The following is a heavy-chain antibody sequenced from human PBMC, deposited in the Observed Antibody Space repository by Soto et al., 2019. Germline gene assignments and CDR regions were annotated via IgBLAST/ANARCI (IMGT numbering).Heavy chain of an antibody. Sequence: GGSLRLSCAASGFTFSSYAMHWVRQAPGQGLEYVSAISSNGGSTYYANSVKGRFTISRDNSKNTLYLQMGSLRAEDMAVYYCARGHDFWSPTIRAFDIWGKGKMGT. CDR3: ARGHDFWSPTIRAFDI. CDR2: ISSNGGST. CDR1: GFTFSSYA. J-gene: IGHJ3*02. D-gene: IGHD3-3*01. V-gene: IGHV3-64*01.